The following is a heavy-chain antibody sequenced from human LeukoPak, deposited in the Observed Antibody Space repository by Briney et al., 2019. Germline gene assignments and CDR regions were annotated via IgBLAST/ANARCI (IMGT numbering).Heavy chain of an antibody. J-gene: IGHJ4*02. CDR2: ISSSGSTK. CDR3: ARDIQIYDFWSPRALGY. CDR1: GFTFSDYY. D-gene: IGHD3-3*01. V-gene: IGHV3-11*04. Sequence: PGGSLRLSCAASGFTFSDYYMSWIRQAPGKGLEWVSYISSSGSTKYYADSVKGRFTISRDNAKNSLYLQMNSLRAEDTAVYYCARDIQIYDFWSPRALGYWGQGTLVTVSS.